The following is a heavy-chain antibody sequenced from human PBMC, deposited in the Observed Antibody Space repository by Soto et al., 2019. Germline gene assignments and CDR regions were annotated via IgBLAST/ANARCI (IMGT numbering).Heavy chain of an antibody. V-gene: IGHV1-69*01. J-gene: IGHJ3*01. Sequence: QVQLVQSGADVKKPGSSVRVSCKTSGGPFGNSAISWVRQAPAQRLEWIGEIIPVFDKANYAQNFQGRLSITADDSTATVLMQLSSLRSEDTAVYFCARLRRDWGDAFDLWGQGTLVTVSS. CDR3: ARLRRDWGDAFDL. CDR1: GGPFGNSA. CDR2: IIPVFDKA. D-gene: IGHD3-16*01.